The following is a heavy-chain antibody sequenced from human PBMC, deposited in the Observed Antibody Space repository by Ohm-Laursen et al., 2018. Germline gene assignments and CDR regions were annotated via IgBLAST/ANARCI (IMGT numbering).Heavy chain of an antibody. J-gene: IGHJ6*02. CDR3: ARGQRAIYYYYNMDV. CDR2: IIPIFGTT. Sequence: GSSVKVSCKASGGTFSSYAISWVRQAPGQGLEWMGGIIPIFGTTNYAQKFQGRVTITADESTSTVYMELSSLRSEDTAVYYCARGQRAIYYYYNMDVWGQGTTVTVSS. CDR1: GGTFSSYA. V-gene: IGHV1-69*01.